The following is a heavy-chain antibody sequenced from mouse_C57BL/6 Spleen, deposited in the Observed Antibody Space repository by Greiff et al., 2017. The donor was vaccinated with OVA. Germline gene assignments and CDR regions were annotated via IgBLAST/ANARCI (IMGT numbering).Heavy chain of an antibody. D-gene: IGHD1-1*01. CDR3: AREGHYGSSKYDYAMDY. CDR1: GYTFTSYW. CDR2: INPSNGGT. J-gene: IGHJ4*01. Sequence: QVQLQQPGTELVKPGASVKLSCKASGYTFTSYWMHWVKQRPGQGLEWIGNINPSNGGTKYNEKFKSKATLTVDKSSSTAYMQLSSLTSEDSAVYYCAREGHYGSSKYDYAMDYWGQGTSVTVSS. V-gene: IGHV1-53*01.